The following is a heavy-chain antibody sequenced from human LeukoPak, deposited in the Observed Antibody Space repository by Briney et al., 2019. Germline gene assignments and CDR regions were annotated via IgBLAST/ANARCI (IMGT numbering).Heavy chain of an antibody. Sequence: GGSLRLACLAAGFTFSSYAMSWVRQAPGKVLEWVSAISGIVGSTYYADSVEGRFTISRDNSKNTLYLQMNSLRAEDTAVYYCAKDRTSFPSYFDYWGQGALVTVSS. J-gene: IGHJ4*02. D-gene: IGHD2-2*01. CDR1: GFTFSSYA. CDR3: AKDRTSFPSYFDY. CDR2: ISGIVGST. V-gene: IGHV3-23*01.